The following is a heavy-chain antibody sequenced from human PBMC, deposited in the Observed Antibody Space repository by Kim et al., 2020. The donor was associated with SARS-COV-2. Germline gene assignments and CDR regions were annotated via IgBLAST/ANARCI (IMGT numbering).Heavy chain of an antibody. V-gene: IGHV7-4-1*02. CDR3: ARGGAGAGPVFDY. J-gene: IGHJ4*02. Sequence: YAQAFTGRFVFSLDTSVSTAYLQISSLKAEDTAVYYCARGGAGAGPVFDYWGQGTLVTVSS. D-gene: IGHD6-19*01.